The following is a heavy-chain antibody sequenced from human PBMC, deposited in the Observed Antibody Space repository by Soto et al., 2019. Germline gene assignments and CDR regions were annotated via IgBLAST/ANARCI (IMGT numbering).Heavy chain of an antibody. V-gene: IGHV4-31*03. CDR1: GGSISSGGYY. D-gene: IGHD3-10*01. Sequence: PSEPLSLTCTVSGGSISSGGYYWNWIRQHPGKGLEWIGYIYYSGNTYYNPSLKSRVTISVDTSKSQFSLGLSSVTVADTAVYYCAKIGSASSYDMDVWGKGTTDTVSS. CDR3: AKIGSASSYDMDV. CDR2: IYYSGNT. J-gene: IGHJ6*03.